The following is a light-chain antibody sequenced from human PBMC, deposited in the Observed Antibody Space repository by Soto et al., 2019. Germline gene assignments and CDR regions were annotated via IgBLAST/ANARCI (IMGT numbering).Light chain of an antibody. CDR1: QTIRSY. CDR2: AAS. Sequence: DIQMTQSASSLSASLGDRVTITCLASQTIRSYLNWYQQKPGKAPNLLMYAASNLQNGVPSRFSGSGSGTDFTLTITSLQRDDFDTYYCQQSHSTPNPFGQGTRLEIK. J-gene: IGKJ5*01. CDR3: QQSHSTPNP. V-gene: IGKV1-39*01.